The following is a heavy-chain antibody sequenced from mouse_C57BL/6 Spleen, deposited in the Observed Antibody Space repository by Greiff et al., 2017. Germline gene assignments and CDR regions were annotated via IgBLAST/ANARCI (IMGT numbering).Heavy chain of an antibody. V-gene: IGHV1-5*01. CDR1: GYTFTSYW. CDR3: TRVYYGSSRGYFDV. CDR2: IYPGNSDT. D-gene: IGHD1-1*01. J-gene: IGHJ1*03. Sequence: EVQLQQSGTVLARPGASVKMSCKTSGYTFTSYWMHWVKQRPGQGLEWIGAIYPGNSDTSYNQKFKGKAKLTAVTSASTAYMELSSLTNEDSAVYYCTRVYYGSSRGYFDVWGTGTTVTVSS.